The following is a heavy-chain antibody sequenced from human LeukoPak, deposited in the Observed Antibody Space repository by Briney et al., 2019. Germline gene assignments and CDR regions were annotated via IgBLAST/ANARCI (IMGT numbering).Heavy chain of an antibody. V-gene: IGHV3-11*01. CDR1: GFTFSDYY. Sequence: PGGSLRLSCAASGFTFSDYYMSWIRQAPGKGLEWVSYISSSGSTIYYADSVKGRFTISRDNAKISLYLQMNSLRAEDTAVYYCARGKQWRTTSYYFDYWGQGTLVTVSS. D-gene: IGHD6-19*01. CDR2: ISSSGSTI. J-gene: IGHJ4*02. CDR3: ARGKQWRTTSYYFDY.